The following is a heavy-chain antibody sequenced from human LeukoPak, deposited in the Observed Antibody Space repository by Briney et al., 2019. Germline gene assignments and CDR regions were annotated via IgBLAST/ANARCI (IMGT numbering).Heavy chain of an antibody. CDR3: ARDQEGFDY. CDR2: INPSGGST. CDR1: GYTFTSYY. J-gene: IGHJ4*02. Sequence: GASVKVSCKASGYTFTSYYMHWVRQAPGQGLEWMGIINPSGGSTSYAQKFQGRVTVTRDTSTSTVHMELSGLRSEDTAVYYCARDQEGFDYWAQGTLVTVSS. V-gene: IGHV1-46*01.